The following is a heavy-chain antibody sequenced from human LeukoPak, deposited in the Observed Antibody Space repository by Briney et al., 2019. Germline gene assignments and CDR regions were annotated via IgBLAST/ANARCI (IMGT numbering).Heavy chain of an antibody. Sequence: ASVKVSCKASGYTFTGYYMHWVRQAPGQGLEWMGWINPNSGGTNYAQKFQGRVTMTRDTSISTAYMELSRLRSDDTAVYYCARGAPAGQFEYFQHWGQGTLVTVSS. CDR1: GYTFTGYY. CDR3: ARGAPAGQFEYFQH. CDR2: INPNSGGT. J-gene: IGHJ1*01. V-gene: IGHV1-2*02. D-gene: IGHD6-13*01.